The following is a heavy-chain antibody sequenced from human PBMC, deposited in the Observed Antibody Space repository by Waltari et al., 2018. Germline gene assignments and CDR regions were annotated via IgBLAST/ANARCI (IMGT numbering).Heavy chain of an antibody. CDR3: ARLRWELLYFDY. V-gene: IGHV4-59*08. Sequence: QVQLQESGPGLVKPSETLSLTCTVSGGSISSYYWSWIRQPPGKGLEWIGYIYYSGSTNYNPSLKSRVTISVDTSKNQFALKLSSVTAADTAVYYCARLRWELLYFDYWGQGTLVTVSS. J-gene: IGHJ4*02. CDR1: GGSISSYY. D-gene: IGHD1-26*01. CDR2: IYYSGST.